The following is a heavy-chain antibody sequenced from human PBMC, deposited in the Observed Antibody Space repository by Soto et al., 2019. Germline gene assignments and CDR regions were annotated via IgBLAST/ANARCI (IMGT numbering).Heavy chain of an antibody. Sequence: QITLKESGPTLVKPTQTLTLTCTFSGFSLSTSGVGVGWIRQPPGKALEWLALIYRNDDKRYSPSLKSRLTITKDSSKNQVVLTLTNMDPVDTATYYCAHSGGAARSLYYFDYRGQGTLVTVCS. J-gene: IGHJ4*02. CDR3: AHSGGAARSLYYFDY. D-gene: IGHD6-6*01. CDR2: IYRNDDK. V-gene: IGHV2-5*01. CDR1: GFSLSTSGVG.